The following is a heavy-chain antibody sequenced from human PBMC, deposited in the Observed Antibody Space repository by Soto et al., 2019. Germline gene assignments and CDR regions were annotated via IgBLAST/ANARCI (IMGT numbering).Heavy chain of an antibody. D-gene: IGHD6-19*01. CDR1: GGSFSGYY. CDR3: ARGGSSGRPQTNRFDP. V-gene: IGHV4-34*01. CDR2: INHSGST. Sequence: LSLTCAVYGGSFSGYYWSWIRQPPGKGLEWIGEINHSGSTNYNPSLKSRVTISVDTSKNQFSLKLSSVTAADTAVYYCARGGSSGRPQTNRFDPWGQGTLVTVSS. J-gene: IGHJ5*02.